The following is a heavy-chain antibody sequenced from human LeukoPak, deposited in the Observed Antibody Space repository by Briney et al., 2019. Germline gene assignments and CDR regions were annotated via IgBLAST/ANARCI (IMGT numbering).Heavy chain of an antibody. D-gene: IGHD1-1*01. V-gene: IGHV3-7*03. Sequence: PVGSLRLSCAASGFTFSSYWMNWVRQAPGKGLEWVANIKEDGTVKNYVDSVKGRFTISRDNAKNSLYLQLNSLRAEDTAVYHCAKDLDWNFDYWGQGTLDRVS. CDR3: AKDLDWNFDY. CDR1: GFTFSSYW. J-gene: IGHJ4*02. CDR2: IKEDGTVK.